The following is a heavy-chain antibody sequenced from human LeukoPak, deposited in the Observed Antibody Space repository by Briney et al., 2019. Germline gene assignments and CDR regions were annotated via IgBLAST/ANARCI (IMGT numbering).Heavy chain of an antibody. CDR2: ISSSSSYI. CDR1: GFTFSTYW. Sequence: GGSLRLSCAASGFTFSTYWMSWVRQAPGKGLEWVSSISSSSSYIYYADSVKGRFTISRDNAKNSLYLQMNSLRAEDTAVYYCARGPYYDFWTRLIGGWFDPWGQGTLVTVSS. J-gene: IGHJ5*02. CDR3: ARGPYYDFWTRLIGGWFDP. D-gene: IGHD3-3*01. V-gene: IGHV3-21*01.